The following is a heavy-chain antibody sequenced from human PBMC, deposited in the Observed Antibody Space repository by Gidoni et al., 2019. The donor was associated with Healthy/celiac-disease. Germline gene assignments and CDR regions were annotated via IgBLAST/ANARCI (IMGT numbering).Heavy chain of an antibody. J-gene: IGHJ6*02. D-gene: IGHD3-3*01. CDR1: GGSISSSSYY. V-gene: IGHV4-39*01. CDR3: ATESRSGYYDYYYYYGMDV. Sequence: QLQLQESGPGLVKPSETLSLTCTVSGGSISSSSYYWGWIRQPPGKGLEWIGSIYYSGSTYYNPSLKSRVTISVDTSKNQFSLKLSSVTAADTAVYYCATESRSGYYDYYYYYGMDVWGQGTTVTVSS. CDR2: IYYSGST.